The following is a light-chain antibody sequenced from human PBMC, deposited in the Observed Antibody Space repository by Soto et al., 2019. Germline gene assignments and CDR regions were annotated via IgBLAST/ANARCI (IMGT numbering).Light chain of an antibody. J-gene: IGLJ3*02. CDR1: RSDVGSYNL. CDR2: EAT. Sequence: QSVLTQPASVSGSPGQSITISCTGIRSDVGSYNLVSWYQQHPGKAPKLMIYEATKRPSGISNRFSGSQSGDTASLTISGLQAEDEADYYCSSYAGSTTSPVFGGGTQLTVL. V-gene: IGLV2-23*01. CDR3: SSYAGSTTSPV.